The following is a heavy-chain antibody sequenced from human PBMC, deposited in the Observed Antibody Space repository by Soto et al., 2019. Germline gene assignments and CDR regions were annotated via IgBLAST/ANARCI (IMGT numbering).Heavy chain of an antibody. CDR2: ISYDGSNK. V-gene: IGHV3-30*03. CDR1: GFTFSSYG. J-gene: IGHJ6*02. D-gene: IGHD6-13*01. CDR3: ATGRAAAGDYYYYGMDV. Sequence: GGSLRLSCAASGFTFSSYGMHWVRQAPGKGLEWVAVISYDGSNKYYADSVKGRFTISRDNSKNTLYLQMNSLRAEDTAVYYCATGRAAAGDYYYYGMDVWGQGTTVTVSS.